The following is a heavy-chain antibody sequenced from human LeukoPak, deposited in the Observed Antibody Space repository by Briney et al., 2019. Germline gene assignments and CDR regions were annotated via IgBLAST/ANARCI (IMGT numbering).Heavy chain of an antibody. Sequence: SETLSLTYTVSGGPISSGDYYWSWIRQPPEKGLEWIAYMYYSGSTYYNPSLKSRVTMSADTSKNQLSLKLSSVTAADTAVYYCARPYYYDSRIDPWGQGILVTVSS. V-gene: IGHV4-30-4*01. D-gene: IGHD3-22*01. J-gene: IGHJ5*02. CDR3: ARPYYYDSRIDP. CDR1: GGPISSGDYY. CDR2: MYYSGST.